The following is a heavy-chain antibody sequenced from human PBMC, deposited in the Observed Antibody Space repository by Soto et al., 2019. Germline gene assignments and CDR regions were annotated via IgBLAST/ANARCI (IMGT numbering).Heavy chain of an antibody. D-gene: IGHD2-15*01. CDR1: GFTFSSYA. V-gene: IGHV3-30-3*01. CDR3: ARESPDVACVFGY. CDR2: ISYDGSNT. J-gene: IGHJ4*02. Sequence: QVQLVESGGGVVQPGRSLRLSCAASGFTFSSYAMHWVRQAPGKGLEWVAVISYDGSNTYYADSVKGRFTISRNTSKHTLYLQVNSLRAADTAVYYGARESPDVACVFGYWGQGTLVFVSS.